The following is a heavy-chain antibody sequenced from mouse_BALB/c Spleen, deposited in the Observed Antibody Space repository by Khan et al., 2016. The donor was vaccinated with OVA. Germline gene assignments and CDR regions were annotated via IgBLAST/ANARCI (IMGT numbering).Heavy chain of an antibody. CDR1: GYSITRDYA. CDR3: ARVYGGDFDY. D-gene: IGHD1-1*01. Sequence: VKLEVSGPGLVKPSQSLSLTCTVTGYSITRDYAWNWIRQFPGNKLEWMGFISYSGNTNYNPSLKSRISITRDTSKNQFFLQLNSVTTEDTATYYCARVYGGDFDYWGQGTTLTVSS. J-gene: IGHJ2*01. V-gene: IGHV3-2*02. CDR2: ISYSGNT.